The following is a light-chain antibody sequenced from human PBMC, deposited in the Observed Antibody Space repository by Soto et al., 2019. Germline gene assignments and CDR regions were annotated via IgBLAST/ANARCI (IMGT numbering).Light chain of an antibody. CDR2: DAS. Sequence: EIVLTQSPATLSLSPGERATLSCRASQSVSRHLAWYQQKPGQAPRLLISDASNRATGIPARFSGSGSGTDFTLTISSLDPEDFAVYYCQQRNNWPPVTFGGGTKVDIK. CDR1: QSVSRH. J-gene: IGKJ4*01. V-gene: IGKV3-11*01. CDR3: QQRNNWPPVT.